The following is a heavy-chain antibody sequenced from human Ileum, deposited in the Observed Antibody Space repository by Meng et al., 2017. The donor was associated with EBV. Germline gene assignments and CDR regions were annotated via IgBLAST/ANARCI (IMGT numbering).Heavy chain of an antibody. Sequence: QVQRVQSGAEVKRPRASVKVSCKASGYTFTSYGISWVRQAPGQGLEWMGWFSVYNGNTIYAQKLQDRVTMTTDTSTSTAYMELRSLRSDDTAVYYCARGQNYYGSGSLIDYWGQGTLVTVSS. CDR1: GYTFTSYG. CDR3: ARGQNYYGSGSLIDY. J-gene: IGHJ4*02. D-gene: IGHD3-10*01. CDR2: FSVYNGNT. V-gene: IGHV1-18*01.